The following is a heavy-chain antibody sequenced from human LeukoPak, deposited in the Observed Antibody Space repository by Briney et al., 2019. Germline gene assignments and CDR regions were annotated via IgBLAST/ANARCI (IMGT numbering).Heavy chain of an antibody. CDR2: ISSNGGST. Sequence: GGSLRLSCAASGFTFSSYAMHWVRQAPGKGLEYVSAISSNGGSTYYANSVKGRFTISRDNSKSTLYLQMGSLRAEDMAVYYCARPRNYGDYEFYYYMDVWGKGTTVTVSS. D-gene: IGHD4-17*01. CDR1: GFTFSSYA. V-gene: IGHV3-64*01. J-gene: IGHJ6*03. CDR3: ARPRNYGDYEFYYYMDV.